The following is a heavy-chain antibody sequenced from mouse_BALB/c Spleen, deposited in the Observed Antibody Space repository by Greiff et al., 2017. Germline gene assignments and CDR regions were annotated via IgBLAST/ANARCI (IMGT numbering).Heavy chain of an antibody. CDR1: GFTFSSYA. V-gene: IGHV5-9-4*01. D-gene: IGHD2-2*01. J-gene: IGHJ3*01. Sequence: EVNLVESGGGLVKPGGSLKLSCAASGFTFSSYAMSWVRQSPEKRLEWVAEISSGGSYTYYPDTVTGRFTISRDNAKNTLYLEMSSLRSEDTAMYYCAREEGMDGYDPAWFAYWGQGTLVTVSA. CDR2: ISSGGSYT. CDR3: AREEGMDGYDPAWFAY.